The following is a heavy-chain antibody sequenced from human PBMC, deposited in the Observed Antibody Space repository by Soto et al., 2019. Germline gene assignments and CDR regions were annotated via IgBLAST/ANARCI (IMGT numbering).Heavy chain of an antibody. V-gene: IGHV3-23*01. J-gene: IGHJ3*02. CDR3: AKDLSGSYSPWAIDAFDI. CDR1: GFTFSSYA. D-gene: IGHD1-26*01. CDR2: ISGSGGST. Sequence: EVQLLESGGGLVQPGGSLRLSCAASGFTFSSYAMSWVRQAPGKGLEWVSAISGSGGSTYYADSVKGRFTISRDNSKNTLYLQMDSLRAEDTAVYYCAKDLSGSYSPWAIDAFDIWGQGTMVTVSS.